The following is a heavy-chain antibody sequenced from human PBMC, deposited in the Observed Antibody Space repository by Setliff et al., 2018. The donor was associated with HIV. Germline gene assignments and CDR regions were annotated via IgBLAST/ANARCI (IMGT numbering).Heavy chain of an antibody. CDR2: INSDGSST. Sequence: GGSLRLSCAASGFTFSSYWMHWVRQAPGKGLVWVSRINSDGSSTSYADSVKGRFTISRDNAKNTLYLQMNSLRVEDAVVYYCARVPKVWFDPWGQGTLVTVSS. V-gene: IGHV3-74*01. CDR3: ARVPKVWFDP. J-gene: IGHJ5*02. CDR1: GFTFSSYW.